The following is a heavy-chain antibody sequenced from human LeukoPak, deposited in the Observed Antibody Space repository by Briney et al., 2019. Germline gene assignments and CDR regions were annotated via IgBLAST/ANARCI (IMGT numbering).Heavy chain of an antibody. Sequence: GGSLRLSCAASGFTFSDYYMSWIRQAPGKGLEWAAYISSGTYYADSVKGRFTISRDNAKNSLYLQMNSLRAEDTAVYYCARRRPYSDNGGHAFDIWGQGTMVTVSS. CDR1: GFTFSDYY. D-gene: IGHD3-22*01. J-gene: IGHJ3*02. V-gene: IGHV3-11*01. CDR3: ARRRPYSDNGGHAFDI. CDR2: ISSGT.